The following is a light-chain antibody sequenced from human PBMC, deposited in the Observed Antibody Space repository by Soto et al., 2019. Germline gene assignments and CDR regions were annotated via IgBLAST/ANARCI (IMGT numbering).Light chain of an antibody. V-gene: IGKV1-9*01. CDR1: QGISSY. CDR3: QQLNGYPLT. Sequence: DIQLTQSPSFLSASVGHRVTITCRASQGISSYLAWYQQKPGKAPKLLIYTASTLQSGVPSRFSGSGSGTEFTLTISSLQPEDSATYYCQQLNGYPLTFGGGTKVEIK. CDR2: TAS. J-gene: IGKJ4*01.